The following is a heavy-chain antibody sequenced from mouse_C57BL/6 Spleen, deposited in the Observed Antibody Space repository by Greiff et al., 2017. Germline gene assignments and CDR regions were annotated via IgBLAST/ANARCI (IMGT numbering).Heavy chain of an antibody. CDR2: ISDGGSYT. CDR3: ARDYYGYYYAMDY. CDR1: GFTFSSYA. D-gene: IGHD1-1*01. Sequence: EVMLVESGGGLVKPGGSLKLSCAASGFTFSSYAMSWVRQTPEKRLEWVATISDGGSYTYYPDNVKGRFTISRDNAKNNLYLQMSHLKSEDTAMYYCARDYYGYYYAMDYWGQGTSVTVSS. J-gene: IGHJ4*01. V-gene: IGHV5-4*01.